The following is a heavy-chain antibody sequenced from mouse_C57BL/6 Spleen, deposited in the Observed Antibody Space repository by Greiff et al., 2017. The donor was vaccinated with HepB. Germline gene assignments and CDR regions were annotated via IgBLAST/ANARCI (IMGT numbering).Heavy chain of an antibody. Sequence: EVQLQQSGPGLVKPSQSLSLTCSVTGYSITSGYYWNWIRQFPGNKLEWMGYISYDGSNNYNPSLKNRISITRDTSKNQFFLKLNSVTTEDTATYYWARDIYYDYDDYAMDYWGQGTSVTVSS. J-gene: IGHJ4*01. V-gene: IGHV3-6*01. CDR1: GYSITSGYY. CDR3: ARDIYYDYDDYAMDY. CDR2: ISYDGSN. D-gene: IGHD2-4*01.